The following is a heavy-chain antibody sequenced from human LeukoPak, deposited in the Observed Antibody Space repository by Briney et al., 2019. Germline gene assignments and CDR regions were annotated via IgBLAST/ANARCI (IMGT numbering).Heavy chain of an antibody. V-gene: IGHV1-8*01. CDR1: GYTFTSYD. D-gene: IGHD3-9*01. CDR3: ASDYDILTTNAFDI. Sequence: ASAKVSCKASGYTFTSYDINWVRQATGQGLEWMGWMNPNSGNTGYAQKFQGRVTMTRNTSISTAYMELSSLRSEDTAVYYCASDYDILTTNAFDIWGQGTMVTVSS. CDR2: MNPNSGNT. J-gene: IGHJ3*02.